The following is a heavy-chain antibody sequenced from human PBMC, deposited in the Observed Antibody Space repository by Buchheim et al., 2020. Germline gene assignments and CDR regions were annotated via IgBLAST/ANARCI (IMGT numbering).Heavy chain of an antibody. CDR1: GFTFRTYA. Sequence: EVQLLESGGGLVQPGGSLRLSCAASGFTFRTYAMSWVRQAPGKGLEWVSAISGNGGSTYYADSVKGRFTISRDNSTNTLYLQMNSLRAEDTAVYYCAKDSGPRDGYNPEAWGQGTL. CDR3: AKDSGPRDGYNPEA. CDR2: ISGNGGST. J-gene: IGHJ5*02. D-gene: IGHD5-24*01. V-gene: IGHV3-23*01.